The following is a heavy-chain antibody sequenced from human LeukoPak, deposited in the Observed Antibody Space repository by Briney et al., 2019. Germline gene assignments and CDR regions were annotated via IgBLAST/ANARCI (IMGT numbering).Heavy chain of an antibody. CDR3: ARDFRYVAFDI. Sequence: GGSLRLSCAASGFTLGNFWVYWVRQAPGKGLVWVSRINGDGSRTSNADSVKGRFTISRGNAKNTVYLQMNSLRVEDTAVYYCARDFRYVAFDIWGQGTMVTVSS. CDR2: INGDGSRT. J-gene: IGHJ3*02. V-gene: IGHV3-74*01. D-gene: IGHD2-2*01. CDR1: GFTLGNFW.